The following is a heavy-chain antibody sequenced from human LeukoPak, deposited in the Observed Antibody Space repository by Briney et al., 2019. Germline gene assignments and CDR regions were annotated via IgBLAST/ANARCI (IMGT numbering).Heavy chain of an antibody. V-gene: IGHV4-31*03. D-gene: IGHD4-23*01. CDR1: GGSISSGGYY. CDR3: ARVWGGGTYYFDY. CDR2: IYYSGST. Sequence: SETLSLTCTVSGGSISSGGYYWSWIRQHPGKGLEWIGYIYYSGSTYYNPSLKSRVTISVDTSKNQFSLKLSSVTAADTAVYYCARVWGGGTYYFDYWGQGTLVTVSS. J-gene: IGHJ4*02.